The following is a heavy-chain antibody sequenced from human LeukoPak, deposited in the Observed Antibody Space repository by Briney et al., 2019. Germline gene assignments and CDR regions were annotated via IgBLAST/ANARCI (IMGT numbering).Heavy chain of an antibody. CDR1: GFTFSSCA. D-gene: IGHD5-18*01. Sequence: GGSLRLSCAASGFTFSSCAMSWVRQAPGKGLEWVSAISGNGGRTYYADSVKGRFTISRDNSKNTLYLQMNSLRAEDTAVYYCAKVRDMDTVLGRFDNWGQGTLVTVSS. V-gene: IGHV3-23*01. CDR2: ISGNGGRT. J-gene: IGHJ5*02. CDR3: AKVRDMDTVLGRFDN.